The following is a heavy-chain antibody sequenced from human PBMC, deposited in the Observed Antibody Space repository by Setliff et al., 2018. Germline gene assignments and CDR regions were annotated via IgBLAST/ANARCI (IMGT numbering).Heavy chain of an antibody. V-gene: IGHV4-39*02. Sequence: NPSETLSLTCIVSGASINSSTFFWGWIRQPPGKGLEWIGSIYYSGSTNYNPSLKSRVTISVDTPKNQFSLRLSSVTAADTAVYFCAKERGFTGYYGSWTYQSFDFWGQGTLVTVSS. J-gene: IGHJ4*02. CDR3: AKERGFTGYYGSWTYQSFDF. CDR2: IYYSGST. D-gene: IGHD3-10*01. CDR1: GASINSSTFF.